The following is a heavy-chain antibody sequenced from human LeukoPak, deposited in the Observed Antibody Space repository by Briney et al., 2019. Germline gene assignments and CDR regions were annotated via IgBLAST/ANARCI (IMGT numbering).Heavy chain of an antibody. D-gene: IGHD5-18*01. CDR1: GGSVSSGSYY. CDR2: IYYSGST. J-gene: IGHJ3*02. V-gene: IGHV4-61*01. Sequence: PSETLSLTCTVSGGSVSSGSYYWSWIRQPPGKGLEWLGYIYYSGSTNYNPSLKSRVTISVDTSKNQFSLKLSSVTAADTAVYYCARVGYSYDIGLGAFDIWGQGTMVTVSS. CDR3: ARVGYSYDIGLGAFDI.